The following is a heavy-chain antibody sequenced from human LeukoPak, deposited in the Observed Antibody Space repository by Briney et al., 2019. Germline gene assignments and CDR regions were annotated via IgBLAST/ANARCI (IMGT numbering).Heavy chain of an antibody. Sequence: SETLSLTCTVSGGSISTYFWSWIRQPPGKGLEWIGYIYYSGSTNYNPSLKSRVTISLDTSKNQFSLKLSSVTAADTAMYYCARMGAIAGASANPDYWGQGTLVTVSS. CDR3: ARMGAIAGASANPDY. J-gene: IGHJ4*02. V-gene: IGHV4-59*01. CDR2: IYYSGST. CDR1: GGSISTYF. D-gene: IGHD4/OR15-4a*01.